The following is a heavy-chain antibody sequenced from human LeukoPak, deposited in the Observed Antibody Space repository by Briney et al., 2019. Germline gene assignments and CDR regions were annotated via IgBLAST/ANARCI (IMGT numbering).Heavy chain of an antibody. V-gene: IGHV4-34*01. CDR3: AGEHLGVVVAARYVFDI. D-gene: IGHD2-15*01. J-gene: IGHJ3*02. CDR1: GGSFSGYY. CDR2: INHSGST. Sequence: SETLSLTCAVYGGSFSGYYWSWIRQPPGKGLEWIGEINHSGSTNYNPSLKSRVTISVDTSKNQFSLKLSSVTAADTAVYYCAGEHLGVVVAARYVFDIWGQGTMVTVS.